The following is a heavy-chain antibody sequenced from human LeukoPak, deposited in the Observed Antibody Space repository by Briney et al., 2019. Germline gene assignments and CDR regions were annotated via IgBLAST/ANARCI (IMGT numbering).Heavy chain of an antibody. Sequence: PSETLSLTCTVSGGSISSRTSYWGWIRQPPGKGLEWIGSIYYTGSTFYNPSLKSRVTISVDTSKNQFSMKLSSVTAADAAVYFCAREWPTWGAFDIWGQGTMVTVSS. J-gene: IGHJ3*02. V-gene: IGHV4-39*07. CDR1: GGSISSRTSY. D-gene: IGHD2/OR15-2a*01. CDR2: IYYTGST. CDR3: AREWPTWGAFDI.